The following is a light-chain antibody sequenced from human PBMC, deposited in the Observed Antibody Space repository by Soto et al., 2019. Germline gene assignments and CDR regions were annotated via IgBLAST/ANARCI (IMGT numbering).Light chain of an antibody. CDR2: GVS. Sequence: ETVLTQSAGTLSLSPGERDTLSCRASQNLNSNFLAWYQQKPGQAPRLLIDGVSNRATGIPDRFSDSGSGTDITLTISGLEPEYFAVYYCHQYGSAPPFTCGPGTIVDIK. J-gene: IGKJ3*01. V-gene: IGKV3-20*01. CDR3: HQYGSAPPFT. CDR1: QNLNSNF.